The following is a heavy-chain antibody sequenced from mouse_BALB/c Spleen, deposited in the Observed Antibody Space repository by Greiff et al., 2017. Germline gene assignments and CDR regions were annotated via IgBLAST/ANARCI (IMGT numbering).Heavy chain of an antibody. J-gene: IGHJ2*01. Sequence: QVQLQQSGAELVRPGTSVKKSCKVSGYTFANYWIGWVKQRPGHGLEWIGDIYPGDGVTNYNEKFKGKATLTVDESSSTAYMQLSSLTSEDSAVYYCARSGYGNYKHYWGQGTTLTVSS. CDR3: ARSGYGNYKHY. D-gene: IGHD2-10*02. CDR1: GYTFANYW. V-gene: IGHV1S28*01. CDR2: IYPGDGVT.